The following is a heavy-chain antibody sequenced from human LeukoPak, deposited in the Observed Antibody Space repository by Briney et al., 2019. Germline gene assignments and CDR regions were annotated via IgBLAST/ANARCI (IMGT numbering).Heavy chain of an antibody. V-gene: IGHV4-61*02. Sequence: SETLSLTCTVSGGSISSGSFYWSWIRQPAGKGLEWIGRIYTSGSTNYNPSLKSRVTISVDTSKNQFSLKLSSVTAADTAVHYCARGPMNYYMDVWGKGTTVTVSS. CDR2: IYTSGST. CDR3: ARGPMNYYMDV. D-gene: IGHD3-22*01. J-gene: IGHJ6*03. CDR1: GGSISSGSFY.